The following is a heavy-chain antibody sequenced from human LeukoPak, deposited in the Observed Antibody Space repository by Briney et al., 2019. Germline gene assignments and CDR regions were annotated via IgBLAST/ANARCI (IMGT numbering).Heavy chain of an antibody. CDR1: GYTFTSYD. Sequence: ASVKVSCKASGYTFTSYDINWVRQATGQGLEWMGWMNPNSGNTGYAQKSQGRVTMTRNTSISTAYMELSSLRSEDTAVYYCARGRGALRRRGRQGEFDPWGQGTLVTVSS. CDR3: ARGRGALRRRGRQGEFDP. J-gene: IGHJ5*02. D-gene: IGHD3-10*01. CDR2: MNPNSGNT. V-gene: IGHV1-8*01.